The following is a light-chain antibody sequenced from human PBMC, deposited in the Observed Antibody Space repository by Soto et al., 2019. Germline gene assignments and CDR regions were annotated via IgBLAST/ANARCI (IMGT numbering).Light chain of an antibody. J-gene: IGKJ4*01. CDR3: QQSHTWTIT. Sequence: IRMTHSPSTLSASVGERVTITCRASQGIRNDLGWYQQKQGKAPKVVIYAASSLQSGVPSRFSGSVSGTEGTITISSLQSEDGAMYYCQQSHTWTITFGGGTKVDIK. V-gene: IGKV1-6*01. CDR2: AAS. CDR1: QGIRND.